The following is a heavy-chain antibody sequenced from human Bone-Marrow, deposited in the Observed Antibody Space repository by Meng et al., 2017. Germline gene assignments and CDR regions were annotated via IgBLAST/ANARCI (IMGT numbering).Heavy chain of an antibody. CDR3: AKKGDYSGRSMNDY. Sequence: GESLKISCAASGFTFSSYAMSWVRQAPGKGLEWVSAISGSGGSTYYADSVKGRFTISRDNSKNTLYLQMNSLRAEDTAVYYCAKKGDYSGRSMNDYWGQGTLATVSS. CDR2: ISGSGGST. D-gene: IGHD1-26*01. J-gene: IGHJ4*02. CDR1: GFTFSSYA. V-gene: IGHV3-23*01.